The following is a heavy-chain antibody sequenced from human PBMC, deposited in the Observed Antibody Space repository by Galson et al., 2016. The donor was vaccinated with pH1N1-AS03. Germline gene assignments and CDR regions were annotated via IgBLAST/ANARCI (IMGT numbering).Heavy chain of an antibody. V-gene: IGHV3-21*03. D-gene: IGHD2-2*01. CDR2: NSRSSTYI. CDR3: ARTFPGRVVVVAAAMQEGPDY. CDR1: GFTFSGYS. Sequence: SLRLSCAASGFTFSGYSMNWFRQAPGKGLEWVSSNSRSSTYIYYADSVKGRFTISRDNAKNSLFLQMHSLRAEDTAVYYCARTFPGRVVVVAAAMQEGPDYWGQGTLVTVSS. J-gene: IGHJ4*02.